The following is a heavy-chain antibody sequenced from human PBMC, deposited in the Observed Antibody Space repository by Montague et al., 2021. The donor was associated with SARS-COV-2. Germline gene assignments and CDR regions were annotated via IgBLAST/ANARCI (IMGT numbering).Heavy chain of an antibody. D-gene: IGHD2-8*02. V-gene: IGHV4-59*08. CDR3: ARHHPVGGVRP. CDR2: TYYIWCT. Sequence: SETLSLTCPVPSPGTVTWYSGADRKSTRQNLSHHRNTYYIWCTKYNTSLKSRVTIPVDTSKNQFSLKLSSVTAADTAVYYCARHHPVGGVRPWGQGTLVTVSS. CDR1: PSPGTVTWY. J-gene: IGHJ5*02.